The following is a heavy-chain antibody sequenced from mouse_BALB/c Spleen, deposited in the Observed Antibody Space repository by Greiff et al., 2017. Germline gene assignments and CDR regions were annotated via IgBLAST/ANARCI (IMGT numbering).Heavy chain of an antibody. D-gene: IGHD1-1*01. CDR2: INSNGGST. CDR1: GFTFSSYG. V-gene: IGHV5-6-3*01. J-gene: IGHJ2*01. Sequence: EVMLVESGGGLVQPGGSLKLSCAASGFTFSSYGMSWVRQTPDKRLELVATINSNGGSTYYPDSVKGRFTISRDNAKNTLYLQMSSLKSEDTAMYYCARGDYYGSNHYFDDWGQGTTLTVSS. CDR3: ARGDYYGSNHYFDD.